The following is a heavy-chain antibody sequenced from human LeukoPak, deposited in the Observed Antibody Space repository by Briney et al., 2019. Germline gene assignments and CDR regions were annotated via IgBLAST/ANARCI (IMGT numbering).Heavy chain of an antibody. CDR2: IIPIFGTA. V-gene: IGHV1-69*05. J-gene: IGHJ4*02. CDR1: GGTFSSYA. D-gene: IGHD4-17*01. Sequence: SVKVSCKASGGTFSSYAISWVRQAPGQGLEWMGRIIPIFGTANYAQKFQGRVTITTDESTSTAYMELSSLRSEDTAVYYCASSLAVDDYGDHFEYWGQGTLVTVSS. CDR3: ASSLAVDDYGDHFEY.